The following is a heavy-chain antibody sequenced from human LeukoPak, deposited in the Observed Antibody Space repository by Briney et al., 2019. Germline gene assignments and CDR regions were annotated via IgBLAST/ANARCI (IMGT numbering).Heavy chain of an antibody. V-gene: IGHV3-30-3*01. J-gene: IGHJ4*02. CDR2: ISYDGSNK. CDR1: GFTFSSYA. CDR3: AKGTSGWYWRFDY. Sequence: GGSLRLSCAASGFTFSSYAMHWVRQAPGKGLEWVAVISYDGSNKYYADSVKGRFTISRDNSKNTLYLQMNSLRAEDTAVYYCAKGTSGWYWRFDYWGQGTLVTVSS. D-gene: IGHD6-19*01.